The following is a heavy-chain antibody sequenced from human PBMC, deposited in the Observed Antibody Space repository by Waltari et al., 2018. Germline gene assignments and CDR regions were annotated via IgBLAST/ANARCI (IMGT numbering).Heavy chain of an antibody. CDR2: ISRISSYI. CDR3: AREGKLSDAFDI. D-gene: IGHD6-6*01. Sequence: EVQLVESGGGLVKPGGSLRLSCAASGFTFSSYSMNWVRQAPGKGREWVSSISRISSYIYYADSVKGRFTISRDNAKNSLYLQMNSLRAEDTAVYDCAREGKLSDAFDIWGQGTMVTVSS. CDR1: GFTFSSYS. J-gene: IGHJ3*02. V-gene: IGHV3-21*01.